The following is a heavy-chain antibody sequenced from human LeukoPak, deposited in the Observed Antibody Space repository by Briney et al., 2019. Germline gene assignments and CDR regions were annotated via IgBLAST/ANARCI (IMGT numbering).Heavy chain of an antibody. D-gene: IGHD6-13*01. CDR2: IYHSGST. J-gene: IGHJ4*02. Sequence: SGTLSLTCAVSGGSISSSNWWSWVRQPPGKGLEWIGEIYHSGSTNYNPSPKSRVTISVDKSKNQFSLKLSSVTAADTAVYYCARHQQLVGGVFDYWGQGTLVTVSS. V-gene: IGHV4-4*02. CDR3: ARHQQLVGGVFDY. CDR1: GGSISSSNW.